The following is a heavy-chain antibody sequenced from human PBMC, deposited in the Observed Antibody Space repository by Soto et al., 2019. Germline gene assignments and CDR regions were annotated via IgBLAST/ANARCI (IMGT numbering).Heavy chain of an antibody. D-gene: IGHD7-27*01. J-gene: IGHJ4*02. CDR3: ARRSPGAGPDY. CDR2: INHSGST. Sequence: QVQLQQWGAGLLKPSETLSLTCAVYGGAFSGYYWNWIRQPPGKGLEWIGEINHSGSTNYNPSLKSRVTISVDTSKNQFSLKLSSVTAADTAVYSCARRSPGAGPDYWGQGTLVTVSS. CDR1: GGAFSGYY. V-gene: IGHV4-34*01.